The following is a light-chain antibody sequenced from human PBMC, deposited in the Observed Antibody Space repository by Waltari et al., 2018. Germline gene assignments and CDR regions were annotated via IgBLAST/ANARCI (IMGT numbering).Light chain of an antibody. CDR2: DAS. CDR1: QSVRSY. V-gene: IGKV3-11*01. Sequence: EIVLTHSPATLSLSPGERATLSCRASQSVRSYLAWYQQKPGQAPRLLLYDASNRATGIPARFSGSGSGTDFTLTISSLEPEDFAVYYCQQRSNWPLTFGPGTKVDIK. CDR3: QQRSNWPLT. J-gene: IGKJ3*01.